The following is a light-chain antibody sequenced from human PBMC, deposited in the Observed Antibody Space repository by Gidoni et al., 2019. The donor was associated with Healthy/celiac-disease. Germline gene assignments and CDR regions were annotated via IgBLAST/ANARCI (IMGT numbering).Light chain of an antibody. Sequence: DIKMTQSPSSLSASLGDRVTITCRASQSIRSYLNWYQQKPGKAPKLLIYAASSLQSGVPSRFSGSVSGTDFTLTISSLQPEDFATYYCQQSYSTPPSFGQGTKLEIK. V-gene: IGKV1-39*01. CDR1: QSIRSY. CDR2: AAS. J-gene: IGKJ2*03. CDR3: QQSYSTPPS.